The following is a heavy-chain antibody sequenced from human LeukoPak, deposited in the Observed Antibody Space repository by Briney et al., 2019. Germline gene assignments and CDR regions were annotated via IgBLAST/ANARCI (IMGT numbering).Heavy chain of an antibody. V-gene: IGHV4-59*01. CDR3: ARVFHDWNKHPNWFDP. D-gene: IGHD1/OR15-1a*01. CDR1: GGSISSYY. Sequence: SETLSLTCTVSGGSISSYYWSWIRQPPGKGLEWIGYIYYSGSTNYNPSLKSRVTISVDTSKNQFSLKLSSVTAADTAVYYCARVFHDWNKHPNWFDPWGQGTLVTVSS. CDR2: IYYSGST. J-gene: IGHJ5*02.